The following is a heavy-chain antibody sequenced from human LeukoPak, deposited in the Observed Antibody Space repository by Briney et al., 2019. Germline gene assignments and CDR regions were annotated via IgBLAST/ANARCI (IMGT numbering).Heavy chain of an antibody. J-gene: IGHJ4*02. CDR3: ARDSGIAVAGSQEFDY. CDR1: GFTFSDYY. V-gene: IGHV3-11*01. CDR2: ISSSGSTI. Sequence: GGSLRLSCAASGFTFSDYYMSWIRQAPGKGLEWVSYISSSGSTIYYADSVKGRFTISRDNAKNSLYLQMNSLRAEDTAVYSCARDSGIAVAGSQEFDYWGQGTLVNVSS. D-gene: IGHD6-19*01.